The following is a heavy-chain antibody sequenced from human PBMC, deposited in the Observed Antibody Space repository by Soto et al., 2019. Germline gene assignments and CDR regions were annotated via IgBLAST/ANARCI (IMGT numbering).Heavy chain of an antibody. CDR2: ISGSGSII. Sequence: GGSLRLSCAASGFTFSSYGMSWVRQAPGKGLEWVSVISGSGSIIYYADSGKGRFTISRDNAKNSLYLQMNSPRAEDTAVYYCARDYAGGQYQLLWGKNFDYWGQGTLVTVS. CDR1: GFTFSSYG. D-gene: IGHD2-2*01. J-gene: IGHJ4*02. V-gene: IGHV3-23*01. CDR3: ARDYAGGQYQLLWGKNFDY.